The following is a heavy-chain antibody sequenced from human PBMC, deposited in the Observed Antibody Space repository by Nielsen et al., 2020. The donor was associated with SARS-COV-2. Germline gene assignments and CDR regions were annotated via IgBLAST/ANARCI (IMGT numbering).Heavy chain of an antibody. Sequence: SETLSLTCAVSGDSISSSNWWSWVRQAPGKGLEWIGGIYHSGNTNYNPSLRSRVTISLDKSKNQFSLNLSSVTAADTAVYYCARDHLVNTYFDYWGQGTLVTVSS. V-gene: IGHV4-4*02. D-gene: IGHD3-22*01. CDR2: IYHSGNT. CDR1: GDSISSSNW. J-gene: IGHJ4*02. CDR3: ARDHLVNTYFDY.